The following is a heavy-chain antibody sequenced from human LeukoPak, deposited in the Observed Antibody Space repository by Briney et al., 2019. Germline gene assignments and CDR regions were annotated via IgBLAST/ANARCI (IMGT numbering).Heavy chain of an antibody. Sequence: ASVKVSCKASGYTFTSYGISWVRQAPGQGLEWMGWISAYNGNTNYAQKLQGRVTMTTDTSTSTAYMELRSPRSDDTAVYYCARGQSGTATFGYYGMDVWGQGTTVTVSS. D-gene: IGHD1-1*01. V-gene: IGHV1-18*01. CDR2: ISAYNGNT. CDR1: GYTFTSYG. J-gene: IGHJ6*02. CDR3: ARGQSGTATFGYYGMDV.